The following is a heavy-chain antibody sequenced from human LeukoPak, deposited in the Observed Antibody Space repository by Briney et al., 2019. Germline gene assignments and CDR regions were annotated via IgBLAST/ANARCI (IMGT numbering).Heavy chain of an antibody. V-gene: IGHV3-13*01. J-gene: IGHJ3*02. CDR1: GFTFSSYD. Sequence: GSLRLSCAASGFTFSSYDMHWVRQATGKGLEWVSAIGTAGDTYYADSVKGRFTISRDNSKNTLYLQMNSLRAEDTAVYYCAKDSAPTVTTGDAFDIWGQGTMVTVSS. CDR3: AKDSAPTVTTGDAFDI. D-gene: IGHD4-17*01. CDR2: IGTAGDT.